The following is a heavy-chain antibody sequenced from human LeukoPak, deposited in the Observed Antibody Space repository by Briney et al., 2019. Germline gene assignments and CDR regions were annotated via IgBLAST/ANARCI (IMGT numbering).Heavy chain of an antibody. CDR1: GFTFSSYS. J-gene: IGHJ6*04. CDR2: ISSSSSSYI. D-gene: IGHD3-9*01. Sequence: GGSLRLSCAASGFTFSSYSMNWVRQAPGKGLEWVSSISSSSSSYIYYADSVKGRFTISRDNAKNSLYLQMNSLRAEDTAVYYCARDGTLYDILTGHPLGYCGMDVWGKGTTVTVSS. CDR3: ARDGTLYDILTGHPLGYCGMDV. V-gene: IGHV3-21*01.